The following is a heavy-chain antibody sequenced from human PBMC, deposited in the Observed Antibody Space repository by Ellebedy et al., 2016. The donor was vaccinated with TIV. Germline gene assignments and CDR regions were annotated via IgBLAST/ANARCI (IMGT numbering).Heavy chain of an antibody. CDR1: GFTFSNYD. V-gene: IGHV3-13*01. Sequence: GESLKISCAAPGFTFSNYDMHLVRQATGKGLECVSAIGTVGDTYYPGSVKGRFTISRANAKNSLYLQMNSLRAEDAAVYYCARDRGGWSYYAIGDYGMDVWGQGTTVTVSS. CDR3: ARDRGGWSYYAIGDYGMDV. D-gene: IGHD1-26*01. CDR2: IGTVGDT. J-gene: IGHJ6*02.